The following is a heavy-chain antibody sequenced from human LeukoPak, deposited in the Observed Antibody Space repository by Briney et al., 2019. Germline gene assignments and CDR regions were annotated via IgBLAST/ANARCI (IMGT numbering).Heavy chain of an antibody. Sequence: GGSLRLSCVASAFTVSSNSMSWVRQAPGKGLEWVAVISYDGRNIFYADSVKGRFTISRDNSKNTLHLQMNSLRVEDTAVYYCAREYTSGWYDYWGQGTLVTVSS. J-gene: IGHJ4*02. CDR1: AFTVSSNS. V-gene: IGHV3-30*04. D-gene: IGHD6-19*01. CDR3: AREYTSGWYDY. CDR2: ISYDGRNI.